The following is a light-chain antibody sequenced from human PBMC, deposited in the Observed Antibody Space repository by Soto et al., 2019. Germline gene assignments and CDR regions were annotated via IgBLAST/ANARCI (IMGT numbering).Light chain of an antibody. Sequence: QAVVTQPPSASGSPGQSVTISCTGTSSDVGAYNFVSWYQQHPGKAPKLIISEVTKRPSGVPDRFSGSKSGNTASLTVSGLQAEDEADYYCSSHAGSIHFYVFGTGTKLTVL. CDR2: EVT. J-gene: IGLJ1*01. CDR3: SSHAGSIHFYV. CDR1: SSDVGAYNF. V-gene: IGLV2-8*01.